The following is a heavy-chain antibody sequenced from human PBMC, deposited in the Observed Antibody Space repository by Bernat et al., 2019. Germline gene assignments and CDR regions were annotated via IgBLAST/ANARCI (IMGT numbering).Heavy chain of an antibody. V-gene: IGHV1-18*01. CDR2: INPYNANT. D-gene: IGHD2-2*01. CDR3: AAAPSQVPAANIWFDP. CDR1: GYTFINYG. J-gene: IGHJ5*01. Sequence: QVQLLQSGTDVKKPGASLRVSCKASGYTFINYGITWVRQAPGQGLEWLGWINPYNANTNYAQTVQGRVTMTTDTSTSTAYMEMTSLRSDDTAVYYCAAAPSQVPAANIWFDPWGRGTLVTVSS.